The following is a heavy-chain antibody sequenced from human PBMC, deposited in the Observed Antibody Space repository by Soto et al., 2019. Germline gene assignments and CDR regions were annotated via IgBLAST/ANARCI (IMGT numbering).Heavy chain of an antibody. J-gene: IGHJ4*02. CDR1: NGSITSGNYY. CDR3: VRAMSSGYYWAHAY. V-gene: IGHV4-30-4*01. Sequence: QVQLQESGPGLVKPSQTLSLTCTVSNGSITSGNYYWSWVRQPPGKALEWIGYIYKSGSTIYNPSLKSRVAKSVDPSKNQLSLKVTSVAAADTAVYYCVRAMSSGYYWAHAYWGQGPMVTVSS. D-gene: IGHD3-3*01. CDR2: IYKSGST.